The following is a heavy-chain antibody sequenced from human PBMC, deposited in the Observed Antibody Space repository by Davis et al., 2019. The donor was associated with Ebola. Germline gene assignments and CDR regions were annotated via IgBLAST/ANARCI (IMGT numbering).Heavy chain of an antibody. J-gene: IGHJ5*02. CDR3: ARDLGGISWFDP. V-gene: IGHV1-69*05. CDR1: GGTFSSYA. Sequence: SVKVSCKASGGTFSSYAISWVRQAPGQGLEWMGGIIPIFGTANYAQKFQGRVTMTRDTSTSTVYMELRSLRSDDTAVYYCARDLGGISWFDPWGQGTLVTVSS. D-gene: IGHD3-16*01. CDR2: IIPIFGTA.